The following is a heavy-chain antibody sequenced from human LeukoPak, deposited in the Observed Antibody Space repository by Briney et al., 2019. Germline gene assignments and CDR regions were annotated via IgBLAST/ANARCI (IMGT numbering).Heavy chain of an antibody. CDR3: TRDRLGGAVASWIPDY. CDR2: IYNTGST. V-gene: IGHV4-59*01. D-gene: IGHD3-3*01. J-gene: IGHJ4*02. Sequence: SETLSLTCSVSGGSINNYYWSWIRQAPGKRLEWIGSIYNTGSTDYNPSLRSPVTISVDTSKNHFSLKVTSVTAADTAIYYCTRDRLGGAVASWIPDYWGQGILVTVS. CDR1: GGSINNYY.